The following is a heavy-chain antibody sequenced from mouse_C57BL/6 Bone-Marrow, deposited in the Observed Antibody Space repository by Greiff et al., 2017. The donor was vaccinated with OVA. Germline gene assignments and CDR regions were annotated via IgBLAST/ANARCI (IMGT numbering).Heavy chain of an antibody. CDR3: IYSNYDGYAMDY. V-gene: IGHV1-15*01. Sequence: QVQLQQSGAELVRPGASVTLSCKASGYTFTDYEMHWVKQTPVHGLEWIGAIDPGTGGTAYNQKFKGKAILTADKSSSTTYMELRSLTSEDSAVYYCIYSNYDGYAMDYWGQGTSVTVSS. J-gene: IGHJ4*01. CDR1: GYTFTDYE. D-gene: IGHD2-5*01. CDR2: IDPGTGGT.